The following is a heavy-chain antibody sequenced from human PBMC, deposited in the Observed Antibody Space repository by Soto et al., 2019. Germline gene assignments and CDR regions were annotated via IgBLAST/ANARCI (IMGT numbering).Heavy chain of an antibody. J-gene: IGHJ4*02. CDR2: ISSNGGST. V-gene: IGHV3-64D*08. CDR1: GFTFSSYA. Sequence: GGSLRLSCSASGFTFSSYAMHWVRQAPGKGLEYVSSISSNGGSTYYADSVKGRFTISRDNSKNTLYLQMSSLRAEDTAVYYCVKDRPLWTWWELLNGDYWGQGTLVTVSS. CDR3: VKDRPLWTWWELLNGDY. D-gene: IGHD1-26*01.